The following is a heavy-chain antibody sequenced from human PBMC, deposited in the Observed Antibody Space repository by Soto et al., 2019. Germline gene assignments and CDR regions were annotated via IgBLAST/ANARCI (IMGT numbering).Heavy chain of an antibody. V-gene: IGHV3-64D*06. CDR3: VQALGISGAGSF. J-gene: IGHJ4*02. CDR2: LTADGGSP. CDR1: GFTFSRSA. Sequence: GGSLRLSCPASGFTFSRSAMHWVRQVPGKGLEFVSALTADGGSPYYADSVKGRFTIPRDNSKNTLYLQISSLTTAATPESYCVQALGISGAGSFWGEGTLV. D-gene: IGHD6-13*01.